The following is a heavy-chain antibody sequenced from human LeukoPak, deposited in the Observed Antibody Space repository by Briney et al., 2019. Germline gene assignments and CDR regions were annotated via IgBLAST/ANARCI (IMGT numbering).Heavy chain of an antibody. V-gene: IGHV3-23*01. D-gene: IGHD3-10*01. Sequence: GGSLRLSCAASRFTFSSYDISWVRQAPGKGLEWVSAISGSGGSTYYADSVKGRFTISRDNSKNTLYLQMNSLRAEDTAVYYCAKSTLSRGIDYWGQGTLVTVSP. J-gene: IGHJ4*02. CDR3: AKSTLSRGIDY. CDR1: RFTFSSYD. CDR2: ISGSGGST.